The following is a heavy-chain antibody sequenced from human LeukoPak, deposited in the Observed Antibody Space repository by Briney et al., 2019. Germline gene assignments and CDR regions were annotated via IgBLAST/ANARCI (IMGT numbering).Heavy chain of an antibody. Sequence: SETLSLTCNVSGGSISGYHWSWIRQPPGKGLEWLGYIYYSGSSNYNPSLKSRVTMSADTSKNQFSLKLSSVTAADTAVYYCASSQWVVPGSHWGQGILVTVSS. CDR1: GGSISGYH. CDR3: ASSQWVVPGSH. D-gene: IGHD6-19*01. V-gene: IGHV4-59*01. CDR2: IYYSGSS. J-gene: IGHJ4*02.